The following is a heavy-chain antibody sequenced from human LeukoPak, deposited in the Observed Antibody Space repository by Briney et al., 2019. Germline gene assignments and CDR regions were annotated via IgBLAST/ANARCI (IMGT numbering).Heavy chain of an antibody. CDR3: ARDLVRITMIVGGHDNWFDP. Sequence: ASVKVSCKASGYTFTGYYMHWVRQAPGQGLEWMGRINPNSGGTNYAQKCQGRVTMTRDTSISTAYMELSRLRSDDTAVYYCARDLVRITMIVGGHDNWFDPWGQGTLVTVSS. CDR1: GYTFTGYY. J-gene: IGHJ5*02. CDR2: INPNSGGT. D-gene: IGHD3-22*01. V-gene: IGHV1-2*06.